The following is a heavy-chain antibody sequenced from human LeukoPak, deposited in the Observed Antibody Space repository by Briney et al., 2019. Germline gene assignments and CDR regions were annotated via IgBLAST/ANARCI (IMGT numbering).Heavy chain of an antibody. CDR3: ARHYCSDVKCYYFDY. V-gene: IGHV4-59*01. Sequence: SETLSLTCTVSVGSISNYYWSWIRQPPGKGLEWIGFISDSGSTNYNPSLKSRVTLSADTSEKQVSLKLSSVTTADTAVYYCARHYCSDVKCYYFDYWGQGTLVSVSS. CDR1: VGSISNYY. CDR2: ISDSGST. D-gene: IGHD2-15*01. J-gene: IGHJ4*02.